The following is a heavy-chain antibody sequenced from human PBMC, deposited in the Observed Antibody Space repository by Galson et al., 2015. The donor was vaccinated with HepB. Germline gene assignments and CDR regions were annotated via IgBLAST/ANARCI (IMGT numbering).Heavy chain of an antibody. CDR2: ISSSSIYR. CDR3: VRDSSYTIFGVGKYYFDY. D-gene: IGHD3-3*01. V-gene: IGHV3-21*01. CDR1: GFNFSSFT. Sequence: SLRLSCAASGFNFSSFTMNWVRQAPGKGLEWVASISSSSIYRYYADSVKGRFAISRDNANNSLYLQMDSLRAEDTAVYYCVRDSSYTIFGVGKYYFDYWGQGTLVTASS. J-gene: IGHJ4*02.